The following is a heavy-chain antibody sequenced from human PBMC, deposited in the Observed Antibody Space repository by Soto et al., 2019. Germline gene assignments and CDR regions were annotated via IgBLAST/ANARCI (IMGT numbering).Heavy chain of an antibody. D-gene: IGHD1-26*01. CDR2: IIPIFGTA. J-gene: IGHJ6*02. V-gene: IGHV1-69*01. Sequence: QVQLVQSGAEVKQPGSSVKVSCKASGGTFSSYAISWVRQAPGQGLEWMGGIIPIFGTANYAQKFQGRVTITADESTSTAYMELSSLRSEDTAVYYCADSSREVVTNYYYYGMDVWGQGTTVTVSS. CDR1: GGTFSSYA. CDR3: ADSSREVVTNYYYYGMDV.